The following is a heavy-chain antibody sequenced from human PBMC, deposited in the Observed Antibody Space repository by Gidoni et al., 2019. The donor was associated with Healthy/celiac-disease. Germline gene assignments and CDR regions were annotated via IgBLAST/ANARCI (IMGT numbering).Heavy chain of an antibody. J-gene: IGHJ6*02. CDR2: MIPIFGTA. V-gene: IGHV1-69*01. D-gene: IGHD2-2*01. CDR1: GGSSSSYA. Sequence: QVQLVQSGVEVKKPGPPVTVSCKASGGSSSSYAISWVRQAPGQGLEWMGGMIPIFGTANYAQKFQGRVTITADESTSTAYMELSSLRSEDTAVYYCARDRCSSTSCYLGYYYYYGMDVWGQGTTVTVAS. CDR3: ARDRCSSTSCYLGYYYYYGMDV.